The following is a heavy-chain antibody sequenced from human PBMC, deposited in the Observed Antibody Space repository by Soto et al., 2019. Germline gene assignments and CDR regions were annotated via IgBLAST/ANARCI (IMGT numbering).Heavy chain of an antibody. CDR3: ARCPFWSGPPLVVYFQH. V-gene: IGHV1-69*06. CDR1: GGTFSSYA. Sequence: QVQLVQSGAEVKKPGSSVKVSCKASGGTFSSYAISWVRQAPGQGLEWMGGIIPIFGTANYAQKFQGRVTITADKSTSTAYMELSSLRSENTAVYYCARCPFWSGPPLVVYFQHWGQVNLVTVSS. D-gene: IGHD3-3*01. CDR2: IIPIFGTA. J-gene: IGHJ1*01.